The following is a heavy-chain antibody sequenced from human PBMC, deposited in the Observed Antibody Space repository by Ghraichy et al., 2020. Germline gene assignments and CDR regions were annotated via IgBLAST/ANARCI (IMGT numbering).Heavy chain of an antibody. D-gene: IGHD6-19*01. CDR2: IYSGGST. J-gene: IGHJ4*02. V-gene: IGHV3-66*01. CDR3: ARVANIAVAGYFDY. CDR1: GFTVSSNY. Sequence: GGSLRLSCAASGFTVSSNYMSWVRQAPGKGLEWVSVIYSGGSTYYADSVKGRFTISRDNSKNTLYLQMNSLRAEDTAVYYCARVANIAVAGYFDYWGQGTLVTVSS.